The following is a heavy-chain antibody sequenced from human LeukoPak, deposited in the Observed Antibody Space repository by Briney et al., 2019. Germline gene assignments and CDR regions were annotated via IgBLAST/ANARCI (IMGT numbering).Heavy chain of an antibody. CDR1: GFTVSSNY. CDR3: ARGGSYLSAFDI. V-gene: IGHV3-53*01. CDR2: IYSGGST. J-gene: IGHJ3*02. Sequence: GGSLRLSCAASGFTVSSNYMSWVRQAPGKGLEWVSIIYSGGSTFYADSVKGGFTISRDNSKNTLYLQMNSLRAEATAVYYCARGGSYLSAFDIWGQGTMVTVSS. D-gene: IGHD1-26*01.